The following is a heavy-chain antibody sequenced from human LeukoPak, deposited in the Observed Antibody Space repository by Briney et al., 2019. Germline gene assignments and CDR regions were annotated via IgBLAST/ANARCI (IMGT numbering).Heavy chain of an antibody. CDR2: ISSSSSTI. Sequence: SGGPLRLSCAASGFTFSSYSMNWVRQAPGKGLEWVSYISSSSSTIYYADSVKGRFTISRDNAKNSLYLQMNSLRDEDTAVYYCARDRRRDGYHFRGYWGQGTLVTVSS. V-gene: IGHV3-48*02. J-gene: IGHJ4*02. CDR1: GFTFSSYS. CDR3: ARDRRRDGYHFRGY. D-gene: IGHD5-24*01.